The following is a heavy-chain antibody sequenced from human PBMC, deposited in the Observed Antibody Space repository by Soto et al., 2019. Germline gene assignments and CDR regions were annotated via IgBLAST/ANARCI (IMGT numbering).Heavy chain of an antibody. CDR2: ISSNGGST. CDR3: ARANAVGVVPAAMRY. J-gene: IGHJ4*02. V-gene: IGHV3-64*01. Sequence: PGGSLRLSCAASGFTFSSYAMHWVRQAPGKGLEYVSAISSNGGSTYYANSVKGRFTISRDNSKNTLYLQMGSLRAEDMAVYYCARANAVGVVPAAMRYWGQGTLVTLSS. D-gene: IGHD2-2*01. CDR1: GFTFSSYA.